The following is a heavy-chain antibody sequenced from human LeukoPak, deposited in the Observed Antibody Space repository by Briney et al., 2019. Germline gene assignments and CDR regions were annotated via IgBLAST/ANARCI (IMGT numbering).Heavy chain of an antibody. D-gene: IGHD3-10*01. Sequence: GASVKVSCKASGYTFTSYGISWGRQAPGQGLEWMGWINVYNDYTHYSKMLQGSVTMTTDTSTSTIYMELRSLKSDDTAVYYCARDLYSRRMDYYGSGSYFAYWGQGTLVTVSS. CDR3: ARDLYSRRMDYYGSGSYFAY. CDR1: GYTFTSYG. CDR2: INVYNDYT. J-gene: IGHJ4*02. V-gene: IGHV1-18*01.